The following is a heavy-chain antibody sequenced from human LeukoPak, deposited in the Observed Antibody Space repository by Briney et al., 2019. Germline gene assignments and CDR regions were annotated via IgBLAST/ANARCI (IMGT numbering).Heavy chain of an antibody. J-gene: IGHJ3*02. CDR1: GFTFSSYS. Sequence: GGSLRLSCAASGFTFSSYSMNWVRQAPGKGLEWVSYISSSSSTIYYADSVKGRFTISRDNAKNSPYLQMNSLRAEDTAVYYCAREESGSYVWEDAFDIWGQGTMVTVSS. V-gene: IGHV3-48*01. D-gene: IGHD1-26*01. CDR2: ISSSSSTI. CDR3: AREESGSYVWEDAFDI.